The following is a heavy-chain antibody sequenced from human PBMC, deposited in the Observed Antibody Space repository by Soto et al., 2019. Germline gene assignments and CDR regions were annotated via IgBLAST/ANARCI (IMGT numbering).Heavy chain of an antibody. CDR3: AKDRAYGSGSYWAWYYFDY. CDR2: ISYDGSNK. V-gene: IGHV3-30*18. D-gene: IGHD3-10*01. CDR1: GFTFSSYG. J-gene: IGHJ4*02. Sequence: GGSLRLSCAASGFTFSSYGMHWVRQAPGKGLEWVAVISYDGSNKYYADSVKGRFTISRDNSKNTLYLQMNSLRAEDTAVYYCAKDRAYGSGSYWAWYYFDYWGQGTLVTVS.